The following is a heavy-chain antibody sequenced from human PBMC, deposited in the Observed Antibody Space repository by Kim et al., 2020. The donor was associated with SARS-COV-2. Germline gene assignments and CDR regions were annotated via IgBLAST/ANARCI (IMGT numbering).Heavy chain of an antibody. J-gene: IGHJ6*04. CDR3: ARLILTGYFFLDV. Sequence: SETLSLTCAVSGGSISSSNWWSWVRQPPGKGLEWIGEIYHSGSTNYNPSLKSRVTISVDKSKNQFSLKLSSVTAADTAVYYCARLILTGYFFLDVWGKGNTVTVSS. V-gene: IGHV4-4*02. D-gene: IGHD3-9*01. CDR2: IYHSGST. CDR1: GGSISSSNW.